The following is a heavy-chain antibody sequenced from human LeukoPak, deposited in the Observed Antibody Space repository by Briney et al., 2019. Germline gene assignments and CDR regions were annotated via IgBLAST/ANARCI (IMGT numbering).Heavy chain of an antibody. V-gene: IGHV3-21*01. CDR1: GFTLSSYN. J-gene: IGHJ3*02. Sequence: PGGSLRLSCVASGFTLSSYNMKWVRQAPGKRLEWVSSVSWRSSDIEYADSVKGRFTISRDNAKNSLYLEMNSLRAEDTAVYYCARSLYDSWTGYHGGSDIWGQGTMVTVFS. CDR3: ARSLYDSWTGYHGGSDI. CDR2: VSWRSSDI. D-gene: IGHD3-3*01.